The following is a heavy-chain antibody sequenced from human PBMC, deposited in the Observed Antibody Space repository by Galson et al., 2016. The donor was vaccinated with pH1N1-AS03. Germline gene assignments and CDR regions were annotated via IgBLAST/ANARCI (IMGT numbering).Heavy chain of an antibody. J-gene: IGHJ4*02. CDR3: ARDGPPQGISVAGSFDV. Sequence: SLRLSCAASGFPFSGYSMNWVRQAPGKGLEWVSFISTSSRSIYYADSVKGRFTISRDNAQNLLYLQMNSLRDEDTAVYYCARDGPPQGISVAGSFDVWGQGTLVTVSS. V-gene: IGHV3-21*01. CDR2: ISTSSRSI. D-gene: IGHD6-19*01. CDR1: GFPFSGYS.